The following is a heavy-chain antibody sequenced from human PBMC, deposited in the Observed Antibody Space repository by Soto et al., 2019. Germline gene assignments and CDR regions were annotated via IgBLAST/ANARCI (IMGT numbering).Heavy chain of an antibody. CDR3: ATSKYYYDSSGYYPFDY. CDR1: GGTFSSYA. V-gene: IGHV1-69*13. Sequence: GASVKVSCKASGGTFSSYAISWVRQAPGQGLEWMGGIIPIFGTANYAQKFQGRVTITADESTSTAYMELSSLRSEDTAVYYCATSKYYYDSSGYYPFDYWGQGTLVTVSS. CDR2: IIPIFGTA. J-gene: IGHJ4*02. D-gene: IGHD3-22*01.